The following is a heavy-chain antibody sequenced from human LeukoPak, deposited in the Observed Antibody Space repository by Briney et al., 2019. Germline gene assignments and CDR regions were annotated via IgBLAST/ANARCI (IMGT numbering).Heavy chain of an antibody. CDR2: IYTSGST. D-gene: IGHD3-22*01. CDR1: GGSISSGSYY. J-gene: IGHJ4*02. Sequence: PSETLSLTCTVSGGSISSGSYYWSWIRQPAGKGLEWIGRIYTSGSTNYNPSLKSRVTISVDTSKNQFSLKLSSVTAADTAVYYCARVPILDYYDSSGYSPSGFDYWGQGTLVTVSS. V-gene: IGHV4-61*02. CDR3: ARVPILDYYDSSGYSPSGFDY.